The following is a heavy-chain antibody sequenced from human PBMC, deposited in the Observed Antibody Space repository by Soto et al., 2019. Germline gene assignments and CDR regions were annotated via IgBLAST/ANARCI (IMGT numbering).Heavy chain of an antibody. D-gene: IGHD3-16*01. Sequence: QVQLQESGPGLVKPSGTLSLTCAVSGDSINSTDWWNWVRQSPGKGLEWIGEIYHGGNIYYNPSRKSRVTISMDKSKNQFPLNLFYVTAADTAVYYCARDHAYSAYWAFEYWGQGALVTVSS. CDR1: GDSINSTDW. CDR3: ARDHAYSAYWAFEY. CDR2: IYHGGNI. V-gene: IGHV4-4*02. J-gene: IGHJ4*02.